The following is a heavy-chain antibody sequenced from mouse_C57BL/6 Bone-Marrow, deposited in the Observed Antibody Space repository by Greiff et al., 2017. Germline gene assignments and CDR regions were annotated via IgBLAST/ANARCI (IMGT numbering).Heavy chain of an antibody. Sequence: QVQLQQPGAELVKPGASVKMSCKASGYTFTSYWITWVKPRPGQGLEWIGDIYPGSGSTNYNEKIKSKATLTVDTSSSPAYMQTSSLTSEDSAVYFCAIAYGSSYFAFWGQGAPLPVSS. D-gene: IGHD1-1*01. CDR1: GYTFTSYW. CDR3: AIAYGSSYFAF. J-gene: IGHJ2*01. V-gene: IGHV1-55*01. CDR2: IYPGSGST.